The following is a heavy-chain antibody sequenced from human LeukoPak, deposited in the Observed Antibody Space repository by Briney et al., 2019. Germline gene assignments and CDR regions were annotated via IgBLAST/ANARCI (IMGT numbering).Heavy chain of an antibody. J-gene: IGHJ4*02. Sequence: SETLSLTCAVYGGSFSGYFWIWIRQPPGKGLEWIGEISHDGSTTYNPSLKSRVTISVDTSKTQFSLKLSSVAAADTAVYYCARRRKSNDNWGQGTLVTVSS. CDR1: GGSFSGYF. CDR2: ISHDGST. D-gene: IGHD1-14*01. CDR3: ARRRKSNDN. V-gene: IGHV4-34*01.